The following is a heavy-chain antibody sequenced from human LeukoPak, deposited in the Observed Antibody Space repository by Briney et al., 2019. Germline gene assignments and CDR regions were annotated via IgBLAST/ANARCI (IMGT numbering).Heavy chain of an antibody. CDR3: ARKPSTGGFNGYHVWYFDL. CDR2: ISHSGIT. CDR1: GGSISPYY. Sequence: SETLSLTCSVSGGSISPYYWSWLRQPPGKRLEWIGYISHSGITDYNPSLKSRVTLSVDVQDHFSLKLSSVTAADTAVYYCARKPSTGGFNGYHVWYFDLWGRGTLVTVSS. V-gene: IGHV4-59*08. D-gene: IGHD5-12*01. J-gene: IGHJ2*01.